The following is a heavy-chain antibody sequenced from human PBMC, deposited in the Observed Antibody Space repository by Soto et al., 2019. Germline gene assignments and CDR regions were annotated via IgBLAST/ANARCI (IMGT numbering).Heavy chain of an antibody. Sequence: GGSLRLSCAASGFTFSSYSMNWVRQAPGKGLEWVSSISSSSSYIYYADSVKGRFTISRDNAKNSLYLQMNSLRAEDTAVYYCARDLGEYSGYDSHFDYWGQGTLVTVSS. CDR2: ISSSSSYI. V-gene: IGHV3-21*01. CDR3: ARDLGEYSGYDSHFDY. CDR1: GFTFSSYS. J-gene: IGHJ4*02. D-gene: IGHD5-12*01.